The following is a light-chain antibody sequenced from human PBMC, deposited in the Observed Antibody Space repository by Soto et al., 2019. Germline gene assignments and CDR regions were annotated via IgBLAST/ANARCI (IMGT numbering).Light chain of an antibody. J-gene: IGKJ1*01. CDR2: GAS. V-gene: IGKV3-20*01. CDR1: QSVSSNY. CDR3: QQYGSSPPWT. Sequence: EIVLTQSPGTLSLSPGERATLSCRASQSVSSNYLAWYQQKPGQAPRLLIYGASSRATGIPDRFSGSGSGTHFTLTISRLEPEDFAVYYCQQYGSSPPWTFGQGTKVEIK.